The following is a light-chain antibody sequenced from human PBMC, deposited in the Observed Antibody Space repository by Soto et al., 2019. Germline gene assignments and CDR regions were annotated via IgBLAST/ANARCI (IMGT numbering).Light chain of an antibody. J-gene: IGLJ2*01. V-gene: IGLV2-8*01. Sequence: QSALTQPPSASGSPGQSVTISCTGTSSDVGGYNYVSWYQQHPGKAPKLMIYEVSKRPSGVPDRFSSSKSGNTASLTVSGLQAEDEADYYCSSYAGSKTLFGGGTKVTVL. CDR2: EVS. CDR3: SSYAGSKTL. CDR1: SSDVGGYNY.